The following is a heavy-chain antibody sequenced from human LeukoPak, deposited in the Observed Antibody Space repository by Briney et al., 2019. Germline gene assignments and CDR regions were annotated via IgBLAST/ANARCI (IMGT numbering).Heavy chain of an antibody. Sequence: GGSLRLSCAASGFTFSSYSMNWVRQAPGKGLEWVSSISSSSSYIYYADSVKGRFTISRDNAKNSLYLQMNSLRAEDTAVYYCARGAVVVSPPRYFQHWGQGTLVTVPS. D-gene: IGHD3-22*01. CDR1: GFTFSSYS. V-gene: IGHV3-21*01. CDR3: ARGAVVVSPPRYFQH. J-gene: IGHJ1*01. CDR2: ISSSSSYI.